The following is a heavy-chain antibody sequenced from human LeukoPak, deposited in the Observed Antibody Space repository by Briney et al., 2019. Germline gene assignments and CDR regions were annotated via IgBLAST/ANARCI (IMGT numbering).Heavy chain of an antibody. Sequence: SETLSLTCTVSGGSISSSSYYWGWIRQPPGKGLEWIGSIYYSGSTYYNPSLKSRVTISVDTSKNQFSLKLSSVTAADTAVYYCTSCYSDWFDPWGQGTLVTVPS. CDR3: TSCYSDWFDP. CDR1: GGSISSSSYY. V-gene: IGHV4-39*01. J-gene: IGHJ5*02. CDR2: IYYSGST. D-gene: IGHD2-21*02.